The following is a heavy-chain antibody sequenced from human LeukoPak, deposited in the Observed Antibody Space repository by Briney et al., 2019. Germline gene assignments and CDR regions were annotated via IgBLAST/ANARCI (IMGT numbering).Heavy chain of an antibody. CDR2: IRYDGSNK. CDR1: GFTFSNYG. V-gene: IGHV3-30*02. Sequence: GGSLRLSCAASGFTFSNYGMHWVRQAPGKGLEWVAFIRYDGSNKYYADSVKGRFTISRDNSKNTLYLQMNSLRAEDTAVYYCAKDSNSGWYFRSFDYWGQGTLVTVSS. D-gene: IGHD6-19*01. J-gene: IGHJ4*02. CDR3: AKDSNSGWYFRSFDY.